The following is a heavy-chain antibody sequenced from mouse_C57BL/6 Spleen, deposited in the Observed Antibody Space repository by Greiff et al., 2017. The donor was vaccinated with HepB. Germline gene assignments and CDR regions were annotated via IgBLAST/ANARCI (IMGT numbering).Heavy chain of an antibody. CDR2: INPNNGGT. Sequence: EVQLQQSGPELVKPGASVKMSCKASGYTFTDYNMHWVKQSHGKSLEWIGYINPNNGGTSYNQKFKGKATLTVNKSSSTAYMELRSLTSEDSAVYYCAIHYDYDLFAYWGQGTLVTVSA. CDR3: AIHYDYDLFAY. J-gene: IGHJ3*01. D-gene: IGHD2-4*01. CDR1: GYTFTDYN. V-gene: IGHV1-22*01.